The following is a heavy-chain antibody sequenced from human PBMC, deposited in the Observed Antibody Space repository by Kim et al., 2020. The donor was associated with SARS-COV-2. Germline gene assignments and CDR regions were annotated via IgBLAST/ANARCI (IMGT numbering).Heavy chain of an antibody. D-gene: IGHD6-19*01. J-gene: IGHJ1*01. CDR3: VKDKAAVRPTAEYFQN. Sequence: GGSLRLSCAASGFTFRTHVMSWVRQAPGKGLEWVSSISYRGDRTDYADSVKGRFTVSRDNSKNTLSLQMNSLRADDTGVYYCVKDKAAVRPTAEYFQNWGQGTLVTVSP. CDR2: ISYRGDRT. CDR1: GFTFRTHV. V-gene: IGHV3-23*01.